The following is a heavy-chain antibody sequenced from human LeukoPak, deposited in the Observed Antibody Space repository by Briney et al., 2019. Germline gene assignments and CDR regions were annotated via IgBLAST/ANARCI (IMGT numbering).Heavy chain of an antibody. Sequence: SETLSLTCAVYGGSFSGYYWSWIRQPPGKGLEWIGEINHSGSTNYNPSLKSRVTISVDTSKNQFSLKLSSVTAADTAVYYCARDSSDFDYWGQGTLGTVSS. CDR2: INHSGST. J-gene: IGHJ4*02. D-gene: IGHD6-6*01. V-gene: IGHV4-34*01. CDR1: GGSFSGYY. CDR3: ARDSSDFDY.